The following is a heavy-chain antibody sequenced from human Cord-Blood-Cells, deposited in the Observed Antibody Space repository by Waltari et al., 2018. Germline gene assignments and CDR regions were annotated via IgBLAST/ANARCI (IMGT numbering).Heavy chain of an antibody. V-gene: IGHV3-9*01. CDR2: MSGNSGSI. CDR1: GFTFDDYA. J-gene: IGHJ4*02. CDR3: AKDDLLEAYFDY. Sequence: EVQLVESGGGLVQPGRSLRLSCAASGFTFDDYAMHWVRQAPGKGLGGVVGMSGNSGSIGYADYVKGRFTITRDNAKNSLYLQMNSLRAEDTALYYCAKDDLLEAYFDYWGQGTLVTVSS. D-gene: IGHD2-21*01.